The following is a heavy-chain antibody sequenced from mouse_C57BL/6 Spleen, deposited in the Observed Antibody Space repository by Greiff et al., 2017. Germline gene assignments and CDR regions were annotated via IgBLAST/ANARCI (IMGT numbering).Heavy chain of an antibody. CDR1: GYTFTSYW. D-gene: IGHD1-1*01. V-gene: IGHV1-64*01. CDR3: ARSLYYGSSYFYAMDY. CDR2: IHPNSGST. Sequence: QVQLKQPGAELVKPGASVKLSCKASGYTFTSYWMHWVKQRPGQGLEWIGMIHPNSGSTNYNEKFKSKATLTVDKSSSTAYMQLSSLTSEDSAVYYCARSLYYGSSYFYAMDYWGQGTSVTVSS. J-gene: IGHJ4*01.